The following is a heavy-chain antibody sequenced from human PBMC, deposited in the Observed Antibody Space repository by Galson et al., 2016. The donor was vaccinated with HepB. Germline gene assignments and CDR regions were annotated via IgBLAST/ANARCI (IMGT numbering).Heavy chain of an antibody. Sequence: SVKVSCKASGYTFTGYGISWVRQAPGQGLEWMGWISAYNGNTNYAQTFQDRVTMTTDTSTSTAYMELRSLRSDDTAVYYCARDGYNARPYYYYYYGVDVWGQGTTVTVSS. CDR3: ARDGYNARPYYYYYYGVDV. D-gene: IGHD3-10*01. CDR1: GYTFTGYG. CDR2: ISAYNGNT. V-gene: IGHV1-18*01. J-gene: IGHJ6*02.